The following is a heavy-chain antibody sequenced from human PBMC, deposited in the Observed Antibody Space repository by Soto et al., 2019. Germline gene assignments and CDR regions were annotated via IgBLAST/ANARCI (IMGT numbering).Heavy chain of an antibody. CDR3: ARDPSRGVKAWIAARPGGMDV. D-gene: IGHD6-6*01. CDR2: IWYDGSNK. CDR1: GFTFSSYG. V-gene: IGHV3-33*01. Sequence: GGSLRLSCAASGFTFSSYGMHWVRQAPGKGLEWVAVIWYDGSNKYYADSVKGRFTISRDNSKNTLYLQMNSLRAEDTAVYYCARDPSRGVKAWIAARPGGMDVWGQGTTVTVSS. J-gene: IGHJ6*02.